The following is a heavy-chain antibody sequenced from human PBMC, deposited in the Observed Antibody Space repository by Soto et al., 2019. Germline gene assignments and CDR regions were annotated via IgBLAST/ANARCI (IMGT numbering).Heavy chain of an antibody. CDR3: ARVVPAATNWFDP. Sequence: GESLKISCKGSRYSFTSYWISWVCQMPGKGLEWMGRIDPSDSYTNYSPSFQGHVTISADKSISTAYLQWSSLKASDTAMYYCARVVPAATNWFDPWGQGTLVTVSS. CDR1: RYSFTSYW. J-gene: IGHJ5*02. CDR2: IDPSDSYT. D-gene: IGHD2-2*01. V-gene: IGHV5-10-1*01.